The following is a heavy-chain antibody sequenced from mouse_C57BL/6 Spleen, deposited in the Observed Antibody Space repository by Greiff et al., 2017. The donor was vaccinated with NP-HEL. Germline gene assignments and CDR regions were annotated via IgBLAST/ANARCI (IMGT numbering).Heavy chain of an antibody. Sequence: QVQLQQSGAELVKPGASVKISCKASGYAFSSYWMNWVKQRPGKGLEWIGQIYPGDGDTNYNGKFKGKATLTADKSSSTAYMQLSSLTSEDSAVYFCARMGLYDGYYAAYWGQGTLVTVSA. V-gene: IGHV1-80*01. CDR1: GYAFSSYW. CDR2: IYPGDGDT. D-gene: IGHD2-3*01. J-gene: IGHJ3*01. CDR3: ARMGLYDGYYAAY.